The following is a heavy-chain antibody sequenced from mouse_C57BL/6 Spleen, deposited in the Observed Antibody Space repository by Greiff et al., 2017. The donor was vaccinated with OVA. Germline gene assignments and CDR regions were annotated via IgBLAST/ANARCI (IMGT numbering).Heavy chain of an antibody. Sequence: VQLQQPGAELVKPGASVKLSCKASGYTFTSYWMHWVKQRPGQGLEWIGMIHPNSGSTNYNEKFKSKATLTVDKSSSTAYMQLSSLTSEDSAVYYCARDYDEEDYYAMDYRGQGTSVTVSS. CDR2: IHPNSGST. CDR1: GYTFTSYW. J-gene: IGHJ4*01. CDR3: ARDYDEEDYYAMDY. V-gene: IGHV1-64*01. D-gene: IGHD2-4*01.